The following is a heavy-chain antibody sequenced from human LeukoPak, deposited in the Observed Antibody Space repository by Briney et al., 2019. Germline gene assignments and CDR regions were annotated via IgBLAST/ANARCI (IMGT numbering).Heavy chain of an antibody. D-gene: IGHD3-22*01. V-gene: IGHV3-64D*09. CDR2: IVSNGDST. Sequence: GGSLRLSCSASGFTFSRYGMHWVRQAPGKGLEYVSAIVSNGDSTYYADSVKGRFTISRDNAKNTLYLQMSSLRPDDTAVYYCVNPGWYYDSSGYSYYYGMDVRGQGTTVTVSS. CDR3: VNPGWYYDSSGYSYYYGMDV. CDR1: GFTFSRYG. J-gene: IGHJ6*02.